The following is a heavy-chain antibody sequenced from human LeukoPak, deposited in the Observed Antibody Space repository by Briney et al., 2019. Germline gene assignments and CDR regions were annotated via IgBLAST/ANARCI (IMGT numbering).Heavy chain of an antibody. CDR3: ARGVGGTDNWFDP. V-gene: IGHV3-30*03. J-gene: IGHJ5*02. CDR2: ISFDGTTK. CDR1: GFTLNSYG. Sequence: GESLRLSCAASGFTLNSYGMHWLRPAPGKGLEWVAGISFDGTTKFYADSVKGRFTISRDISNNTLHVQMNTLRPDDTAIYYCARGVGGTDNWFDPWGQGTPVIVSS. D-gene: IGHD1-26*01.